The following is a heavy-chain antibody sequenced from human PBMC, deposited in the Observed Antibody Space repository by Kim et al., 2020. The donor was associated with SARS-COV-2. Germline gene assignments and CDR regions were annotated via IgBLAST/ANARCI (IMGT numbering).Heavy chain of an antibody. V-gene: IGHV4-31*02. J-gene: IGHJ3*02. CDR3: ARAVITMIVVVGAFDI. Sequence: PSLKRRVTISVDTSKNQFSLKLSSVTAADTAVYYCARAVITMIVVVGAFDIWGQGTMVTVSS. D-gene: IGHD3-22*01.